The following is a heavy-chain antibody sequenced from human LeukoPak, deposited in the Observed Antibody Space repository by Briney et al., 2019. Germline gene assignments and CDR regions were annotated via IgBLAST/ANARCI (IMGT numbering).Heavy chain of an antibody. CDR3: ARLTGTTGFDY. V-gene: IGHV3-7*01. Sequence: GSLRLSCAASGFPFSSYWMSCVRQAPGKGLEWVANIKQDGSDKYYVDSVKGRFTISRDNAKNSLYLQLNSLRADDTAVYYCARLTGTTGFDYWGQGTLVTVSS. CDR1: GFPFSSYW. CDR2: IKQDGSDK. D-gene: IGHD1-1*01. J-gene: IGHJ4*02.